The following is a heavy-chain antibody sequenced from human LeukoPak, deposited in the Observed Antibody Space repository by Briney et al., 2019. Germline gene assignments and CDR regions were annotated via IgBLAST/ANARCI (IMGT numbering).Heavy chain of an antibody. D-gene: IGHD2-8*01. CDR3: ASRLDQRRVRMIEWSPDDAFDI. J-gene: IGHJ3*02. Sequence: PSETPSLTCAVSGGSISSGGYSWSWIRQPPGRGLEWIGYIYHSGSTSYNPSLKSRVTISVDTSKNQFSLKLSSVTAADTAVYYWASRLDQRRVRMIEWSPDDAFDIWGQGTMVTVSS. CDR2: IYHSGST. CDR1: GGSISSGGYS. V-gene: IGHV4-30-2*01.